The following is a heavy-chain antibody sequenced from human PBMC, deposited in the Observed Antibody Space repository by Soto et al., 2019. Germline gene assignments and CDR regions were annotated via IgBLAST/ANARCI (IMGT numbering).Heavy chain of an antibody. D-gene: IGHD2-15*01. V-gene: IGHV3-9*01. CDR2: VSWNSEIV. J-gene: IGHJ6*02. Sequence: EVQLVESGGGLVQPGRSLRLSCEACGFQFGDYAMHWIRQAPGKGLEWVSGVSWNSEIVGYADSVKGRFTISRDNAKNSLYLEMNSLRTEDTALYYCAKDRGPCSGNKCSSLYYYYGMDVWGQGTTVTVSS. CDR3: AKDRGPCSGNKCSSLYYYYGMDV. CDR1: GFQFGDYA.